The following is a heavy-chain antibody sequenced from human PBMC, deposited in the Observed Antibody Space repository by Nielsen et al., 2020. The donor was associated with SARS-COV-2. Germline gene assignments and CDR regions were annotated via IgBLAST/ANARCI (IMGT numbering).Heavy chain of an antibody. Sequence: SETLSLTCTVSGGSISSGSYYWSWIRQHPEWGLEWVGYIYHTGSTYYNAALESRVTISADMSKNQFSLELTSLTAADTAVYYCARGIRPRHVFDIWGQGTVVTVSS. V-gene: IGHV4-31*03. D-gene: IGHD1-14*01. CDR2: IYHTGST. CDR3: ARGIRPRHVFDI. CDR1: GGSISSGSYY. J-gene: IGHJ3*02.